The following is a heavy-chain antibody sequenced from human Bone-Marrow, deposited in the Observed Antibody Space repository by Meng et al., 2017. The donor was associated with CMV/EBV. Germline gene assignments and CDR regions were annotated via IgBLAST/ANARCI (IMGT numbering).Heavy chain of an antibody. D-gene: IGHD4-17*01. CDR2: INPSGGST. V-gene: IGHV1-46*01. CDR1: GYTFTEYY. CDR3: AREFGRTVTTTYGMDV. J-gene: IGHJ6*02. Sequence: ASVKVSCKASGYTFTEYYLHWVRQAPGQGLEWMGIINPSGGSTSYAQKFQGRVTMTWETSTSTVYMELSSLRSEDTAVYYCAREFGRTVTTTYGMDVWGRGTTVTVSS.